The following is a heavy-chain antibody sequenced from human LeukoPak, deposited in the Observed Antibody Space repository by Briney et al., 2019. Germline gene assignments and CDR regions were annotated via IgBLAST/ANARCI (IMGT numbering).Heavy chain of an antibody. CDR1: GFTFSSYG. D-gene: IGHD6-13*01. J-gene: IGHJ4*02. CDR2: VSYDGSNK. CDR3: AKNIAAAGAFDY. Sequence: PGGSLRLSCAASGFTFSSYGMHWVRQAPGTGLEWVAVVSYDGSNKYYADSVKGRFTISRDNSKNTLYLQMNSLRAEDTAVYYCAKNIAAAGAFDYWGQGTLVTVSS. V-gene: IGHV3-30*18.